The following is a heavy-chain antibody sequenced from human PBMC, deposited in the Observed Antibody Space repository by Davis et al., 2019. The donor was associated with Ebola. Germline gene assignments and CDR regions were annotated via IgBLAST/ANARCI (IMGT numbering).Heavy chain of an antibody. CDR1: GFTFGSYA. D-gene: IGHD6-6*01. V-gene: IGHV3-23*01. J-gene: IGHJ4*02. CDR3: AELHSSSSHI. Sequence: PGGSLRLSCAASGFTFGSYAMSWVRLVPGKGLEWVSTITSRDGTHYAESVKGRFTISRDNSKNTLYLQMTSLRAEDTALYYCAELHSSSSHIWGQGTLVTVSS. CDR2: ITSRDGT.